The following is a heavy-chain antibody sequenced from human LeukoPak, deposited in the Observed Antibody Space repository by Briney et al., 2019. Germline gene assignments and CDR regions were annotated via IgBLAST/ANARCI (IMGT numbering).Heavy chain of an antibody. J-gene: IGHJ4*02. D-gene: IGHD3-22*01. V-gene: IGHV3-30-3*01. CDR1: GFTFSSYA. Sequence: GGSLRLSCAASGFTFSSYAMHWVRQAPGKGLEWVAVISYDGSNKYYADSVKGRFTISRDNSKNTLYLQMNSLRAEDTAVYYCARPASITMIVASNFDYWGQGTLVTVSS. CDR3: ARPASITMIVASNFDY. CDR2: ISYDGSNK.